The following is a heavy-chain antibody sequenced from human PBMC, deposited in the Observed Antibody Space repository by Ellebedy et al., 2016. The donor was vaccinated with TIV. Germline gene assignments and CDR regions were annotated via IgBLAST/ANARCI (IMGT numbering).Heavy chain of an antibody. CDR2: IRQEGDEI. CDR1: GFSFRNYW. V-gene: IGHV3-7*01. Sequence: PGGSLRLSCAASGFSFRNYWMGWVRQAPGKGLEWVAKIRQEGDEIYYVESVKGRFTISRDNAKSSLFLQMNSLRVEDTAVYYCARRASYGDYAVQVNPWFDPWGQGTLVTVSS. D-gene: IGHD4-17*01. CDR3: ARRASYGDYAVQVNPWFDP. J-gene: IGHJ5*02.